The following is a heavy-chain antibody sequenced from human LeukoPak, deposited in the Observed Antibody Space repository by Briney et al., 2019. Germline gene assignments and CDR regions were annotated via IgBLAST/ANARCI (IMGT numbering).Heavy chain of an antibody. CDR3: ARAIVVDPLIYYYYGMDV. V-gene: IGHV1-69*04. Sequence: SVKVSCKASGYTFTSYAISWVRQAPGQGLEWMGRIIPILGIANYAQKFQGRVTITADKSTSTAYMELSSLRSEDTAVYYCARAIVVDPLIYYYYGMDVWGQGTTVTVSS. D-gene: IGHD2-2*01. J-gene: IGHJ6*02. CDR1: GYTFTSYA. CDR2: IIPILGIA.